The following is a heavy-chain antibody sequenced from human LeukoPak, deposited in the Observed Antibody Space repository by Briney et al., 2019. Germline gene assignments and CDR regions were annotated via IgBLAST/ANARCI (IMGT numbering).Heavy chain of an antibody. CDR3: AKVGDSSGYYYLDYFDY. J-gene: IGHJ4*02. V-gene: IGHV3-48*01. CDR2: ISSSSSTI. D-gene: IGHD3-22*01. Sequence: GGSLRLSCAASGFTFSSYSMNWVRQAPGKGLEWVSYISSSSSTIYYADSVKGRFTISRDNSKNTLYLQMNSLRAEDTAVYYCAKVGDSSGYYYLDYFDYWGQGTLVTVSS. CDR1: GFTFSSYS.